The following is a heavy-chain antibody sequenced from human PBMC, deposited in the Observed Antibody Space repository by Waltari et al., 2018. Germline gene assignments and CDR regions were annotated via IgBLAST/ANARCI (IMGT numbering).Heavy chain of an antibody. CDR3: AHSREYYYDSFMDY. CDR2: IYWNDDK. V-gene: IGHV2-5*01. J-gene: IGHJ4*02. D-gene: IGHD3-22*01. CDR1: GFSLSTSGVG. Sequence: QITLKESGPTLVKPTQTLTLTCTFSGFSLSTSGVGVGWIRQPPGKALEWLALIYWNDDKRYSPSLKSRLIITKDTSKNQVVLTMTNMDPVDTATYYCAHSREYYYDSFMDYWGQGTLVTVSS.